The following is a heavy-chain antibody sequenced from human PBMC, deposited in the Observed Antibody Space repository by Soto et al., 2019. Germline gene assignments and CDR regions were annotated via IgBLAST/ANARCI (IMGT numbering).Heavy chain of an antibody. D-gene: IGHD1-7*01. J-gene: IGHJ4*02. CDR3: ARRNYVGLYFDY. CDR1: GFTFSSYA. Sequence: EVQLLESGGGLVQPGGSLRLSCAASGFTFSSYAMSWVRQAPGKGLEWVSVISGSGDSTYYADSVKGGFTISRDNSKNTLYLQRNGPRAEDTAVYYCARRNYVGLYFDYWGQGTLVTVSS. CDR2: ISGSGDST. V-gene: IGHV3-23*01.